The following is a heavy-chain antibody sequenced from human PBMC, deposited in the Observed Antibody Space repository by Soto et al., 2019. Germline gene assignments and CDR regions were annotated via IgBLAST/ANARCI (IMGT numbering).Heavy chain of an antibody. J-gene: IGHJ3*01. V-gene: IGHV3-23*01. CDR3: ATVARYDDFDV. CDR1: GFTFSIYA. D-gene: IGHD3-9*01. CDR2: IGSTGTTT. Sequence: QLLGSGGGLVQPGGSLRLSCEASGFTFSIYAMTWVRQAPGKGLEWVSNIGSTGTTTYYADSVKGRFAISRDNSKSTLYLQMNSVRAEDTAVYYCATVARYDDFDVWGQGTMVTVSS.